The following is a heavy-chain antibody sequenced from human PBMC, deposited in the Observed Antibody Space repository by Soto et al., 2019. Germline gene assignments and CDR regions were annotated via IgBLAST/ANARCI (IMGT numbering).Heavy chain of an antibody. CDR3: ARSVGFGEFTHY. J-gene: IGHJ4*02. V-gene: IGHV2-5*02. CDR2: IYWDDDK. Sequence: QITLKESGPTLVKPTQTLTLTCTFSGFSLSTSGVSVGWIRQPPGKALEWLALIYWDDDKRYSPSLKSSLTISKXXSKHQVVLTMTNMDPVDTATYYCARSVGFGEFTHYWGQGTLVTVSS. CDR1: GFSLSTSGVS. D-gene: IGHD3-10*01.